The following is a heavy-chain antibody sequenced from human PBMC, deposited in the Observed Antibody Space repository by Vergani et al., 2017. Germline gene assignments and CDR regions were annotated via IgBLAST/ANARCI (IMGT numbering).Heavy chain of an antibody. CDR3: TRSECSGTTCYGHYFDL. Sequence: VVLLESGGGLAQPGGSLRVSCSASGFRVTTYYMSWVPQAPGRGLEWVSVIKSDGRTFYAESVRGRFTISRDTSRNAVYLQMNILRVEDTGVYYCTRSECSGTTCYGHYFDLWGHGILVTVSS. D-gene: IGHD2-15*01. V-gene: IGHV3-66*02. CDR1: GFRVTTYY. J-gene: IGHJ4*01. CDR2: IKSDGRT.